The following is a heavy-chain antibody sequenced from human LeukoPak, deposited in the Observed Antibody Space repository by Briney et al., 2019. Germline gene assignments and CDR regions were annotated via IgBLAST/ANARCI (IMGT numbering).Heavy chain of an antibody. CDR2: VFYTGTT. D-gene: IGHD1-14*01. CDR1: GGSISSSSYY. J-gene: IGHJ4*02. CDR3: ARSNGTWRYFFDS. V-gene: IGHV4-39*01. Sequence: PSETLSLTCTVSGGSISSSSYYWGWIRQPPGKRLEWIGSVFYTGTTYCNPSLKSRVTISVDTSKTQFSLRLSSVTATDTAVYYCARSNGTWRYFFDSWGQGTLVTVSS.